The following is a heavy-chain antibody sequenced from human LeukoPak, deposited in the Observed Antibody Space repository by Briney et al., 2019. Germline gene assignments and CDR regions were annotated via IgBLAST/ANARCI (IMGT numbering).Heavy chain of an antibody. D-gene: IGHD3-22*01. J-gene: IGHJ3*02. V-gene: IGHV1-24*01. CDR1: GYTLTEVS. CDR3: ATNPGDSSGYYDAAFDI. CDR2: FDPEDGET. Sequence: ASVKVSCKVSGYTLTEVSMHWVRQAPGKGLEWMGGFDPEDGETIYAQKFQGRVTMTEDTSTDTAYMELSSLRSEDTAVYYCATNPGDSSGYYDAAFDIWGQGTMVTVSS.